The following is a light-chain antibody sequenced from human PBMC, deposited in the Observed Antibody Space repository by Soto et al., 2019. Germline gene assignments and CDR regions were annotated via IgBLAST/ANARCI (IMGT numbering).Light chain of an antibody. J-gene: IGKJ1*01. CDR2: AAS. CDR1: QDIGAY. CDR3: QHSYSTRT. V-gene: IGKV1-39*01. Sequence: DIQMTQSPSSLSASIGDRVTISCRASQDIGAYVNWYQHKQGKAPRVLMYAASNLKSGVPPRFSGSGVRRDFALTLSDLQPEDFATYYCQHSYSTRTFGQGTKVERK.